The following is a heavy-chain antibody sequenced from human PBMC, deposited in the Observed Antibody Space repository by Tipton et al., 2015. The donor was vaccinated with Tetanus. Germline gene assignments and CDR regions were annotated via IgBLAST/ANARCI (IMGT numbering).Heavy chain of an antibody. J-gene: IGHJ4*02. V-gene: IGHV3-30*18. CDR2: IPFDGRNE. CDR1: GFSFSVAW. D-gene: IGHD2-15*01. Sequence: SLRLSCAASGFSFSVAWMTWVRQAPGKGLEWVAVIPFDGRNERYADSVKGRFIISRDNSKNTLYLQMNSLRPEDTAVYYCAKEFQRARIRFFDSWGQGSQVTASS. CDR3: AKEFQRARIRFFDS.